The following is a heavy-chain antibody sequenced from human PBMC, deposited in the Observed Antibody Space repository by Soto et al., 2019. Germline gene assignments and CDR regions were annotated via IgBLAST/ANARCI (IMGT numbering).Heavy chain of an antibody. D-gene: IGHD3-22*01. CDR1: GGTFSSYA. J-gene: IGHJ4*02. CDR3: ARARYDSSGHPYFDY. CDR2: INPSAGNA. V-gene: IGHV1-69*09. Sequence: QVQLVQSGAEVKKPGSSVKVSCKASGGTFSSYAISWVRQAPGQGLEWMGRINPSAGNANYVQKFQGRVTMTRDTSTSTVYMELSSLRSEDTAVYYCARARYDSSGHPYFDYWGQGTLVTVSS.